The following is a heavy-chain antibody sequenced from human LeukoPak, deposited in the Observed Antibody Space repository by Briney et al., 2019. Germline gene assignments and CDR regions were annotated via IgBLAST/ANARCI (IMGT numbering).Heavy chain of an antibody. V-gene: IGHV1-69*05. CDR2: IIPIFGTA. CDR1: GGTFSSYA. CDR3: ARDKLGGSYSFDY. D-gene: IGHD1-26*01. Sequence: SVTVSCKASGGTFSSYAISWVRQAPGQGLEWMGGIIPIFGTANYAQKFQGRVTITTDESTSTAYMELSSLRSEDTAVYYCARDKLGGSYSFDYWGQGTLVTVSS. J-gene: IGHJ4*02.